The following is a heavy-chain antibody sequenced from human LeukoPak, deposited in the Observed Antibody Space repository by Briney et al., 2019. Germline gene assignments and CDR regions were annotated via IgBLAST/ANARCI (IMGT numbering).Heavy chain of an antibody. CDR2: INHSGST. Sequence: PSVTLSLTCAGYGGSDRGYYWKWFRHPPGKGLEGIAEINHSGSTNYNASLKSRLTISVDRSKHQFSLRLEPVTAADSAIYYCASGQLYSSAWGRGTLVTVSS. CDR3: ASGQLYSSA. D-gene: IGHD3-22*01. V-gene: IGHV4-34*01. CDR1: GGSDRGYY. J-gene: IGHJ5*02.